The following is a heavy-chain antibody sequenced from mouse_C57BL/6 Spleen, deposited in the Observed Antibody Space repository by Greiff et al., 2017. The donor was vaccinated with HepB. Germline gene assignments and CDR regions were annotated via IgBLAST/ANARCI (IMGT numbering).Heavy chain of an antibody. D-gene: IGHD1-1*01. CDR2: IYPGDGDT. V-gene: IGHV1-82*01. J-gene: IGHJ2*01. CDR1: GYAFSSSW. Sequence: QVQLQQSGPELVKPGASVKISCKASGYAFSSSWMNWVKQRPGKGLEWIGRIYPGDGDTNYNGKFKGKATLTADKSSSTAYMQLSSLTSEDSAVYFGARTGGSRGYFDYWGQGTTLTVSS. CDR3: ARTGGSRGYFDY.